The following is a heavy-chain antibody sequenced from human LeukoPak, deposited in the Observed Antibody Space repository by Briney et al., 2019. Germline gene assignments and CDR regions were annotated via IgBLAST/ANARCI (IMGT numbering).Heavy chain of an antibody. D-gene: IGHD6-19*01. Sequence: GRSLRLSCAASGFTFRSYGMHCVRQATGKGLEWVADISYDGSNKYYADSVKGRFTISRDNSKNTLYLQMNSLRAEDTAVYYCAKGGVYSSGWYFDYWGQGTLVTVSS. CDR2: ISYDGSNK. CDR1: GFTFRSYG. V-gene: IGHV3-30*18. CDR3: AKGGVYSSGWYFDY. J-gene: IGHJ4*02.